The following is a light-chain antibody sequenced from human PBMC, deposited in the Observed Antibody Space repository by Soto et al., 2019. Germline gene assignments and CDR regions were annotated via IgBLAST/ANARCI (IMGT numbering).Light chain of an antibody. CDR1: SSDVGAYNL. J-gene: IGLJ3*02. CDR2: DIS. CDR3: TSYANTSAVV. Sequence: QSALTQPASVSGSPGQSITISCTGTSSDVGAYNLVSYYQQHPGSAPNLFIFDISDRPSGASHRFSGTKSANTASLTISGLRAEDEDFYYCTSYANTSAVVFGGGTKLTVL. V-gene: IGLV2-14*03.